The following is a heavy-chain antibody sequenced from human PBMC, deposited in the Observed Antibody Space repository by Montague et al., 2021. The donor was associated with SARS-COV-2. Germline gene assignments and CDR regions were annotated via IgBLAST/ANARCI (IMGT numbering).Heavy chain of an antibody. CDR1: GGSITGYY. CDR3: VRDHPYGGPRGAYDI. J-gene: IGHJ3*02. Sequence: SETLSLTCTVSGGSITGYYWSWLRRSPGKGLEWIAYIYDGGAVNYNPSLGSRVTISTDTSKNQLSLKVNSVTAADTAVYYCVRDHPYGGPRGAYDIWGPGTVVTVSS. V-gene: IGHV4-59*01. CDR2: IYDGGAV. D-gene: IGHD4-23*01.